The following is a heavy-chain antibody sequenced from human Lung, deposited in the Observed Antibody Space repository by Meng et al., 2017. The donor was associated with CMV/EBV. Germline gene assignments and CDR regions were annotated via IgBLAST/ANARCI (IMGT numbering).Heavy chain of an antibody. CDR1: GFTFSSYW. V-gene: IGHV3-7*01. J-gene: IGHJ6*02. CDR2: IKQDGSEK. Sequence: GGSXRLXCAASGFTFSSYWMSWVRQAPGKGLEWVANIKQDGSEKYYVDSVKGRFTISRDNAKNSLYLQMNSLRAEDTAVYYCARDRFEDYDFWSGYSLTDYYGMDVXGRGXTVTVSS. CDR3: ARDRFEDYDFWSGYSLTDYYGMDV. D-gene: IGHD3-3*01.